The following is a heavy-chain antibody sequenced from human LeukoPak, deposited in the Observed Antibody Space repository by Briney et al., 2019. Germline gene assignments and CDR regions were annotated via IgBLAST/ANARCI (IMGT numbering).Heavy chain of an antibody. CDR1: GFIFSHYG. J-gene: IGHJ4*02. CDR2: IQNDASTE. Sequence: HGRSLRLSCAASGFIFSHYGMHWVRQAPGKGLEWVAVIQNDASTENFADSVKGRFTISRDNSKNTVFLQMNSLRVEDTAVYYCARELSQIVWGGLDYGGQGTLVSVSS. V-gene: IGHV3-33*05. CDR3: ARELSQIVWGGLDY. D-gene: IGHD2-21*01.